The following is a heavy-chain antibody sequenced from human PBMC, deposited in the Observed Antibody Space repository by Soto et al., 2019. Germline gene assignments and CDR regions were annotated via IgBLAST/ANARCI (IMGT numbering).Heavy chain of an antibody. D-gene: IGHD3-16*02. Sequence: QVQLVQSGAEVKKPGASMKVSCKASGYTFTSYAIHWVRQAPGQRLEWMGWINAGNGNIKYSQKFQGRVTITRDTSERTAYMEHSSLRSEDTALHYCARYRALDVWGQGTTVPVSS. V-gene: IGHV1-3*01. CDR1: GYTFTSYA. CDR3: ARYRALDV. CDR2: INAGNGNI. J-gene: IGHJ6*02.